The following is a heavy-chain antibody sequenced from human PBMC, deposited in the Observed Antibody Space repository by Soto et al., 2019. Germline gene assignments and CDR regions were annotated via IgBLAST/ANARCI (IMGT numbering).Heavy chain of an antibody. CDR1: GFTFSSYS. V-gene: IGHV3-21*01. J-gene: IGHJ4*02. CDR3: ARGVAAAGTDY. Sequence: GGSLRLSCAASGFTFSSYSMNWVRQAPGKGLEWVSSISSSSSYIYYADSVKGRFTISRDNAKNSLYLQMNSLRAEDTAVYYCARGVAAAGTDYWGQGTLVTVSS. D-gene: IGHD6-13*01. CDR2: ISSSSSYI.